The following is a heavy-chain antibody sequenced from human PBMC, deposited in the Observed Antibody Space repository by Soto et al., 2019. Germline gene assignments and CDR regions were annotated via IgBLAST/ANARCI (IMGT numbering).Heavy chain of an antibody. CDR2: IYHSGST. D-gene: IGHD6-13*01. CDR3: ARAVRYSSSWYSS. J-gene: IGHJ5*02. Sequence: PSETLSLTCAVSGGSIISSNWWSWVRQPPGKGLEWIVEIYHSGSTNYNPSLKSRVTISVDKSKNQFSLKLSSVTAADTAVYYCARAVRYSSSWYSSWGQGTLVTVSS. CDR1: GGSIISSNW. V-gene: IGHV4-4*02.